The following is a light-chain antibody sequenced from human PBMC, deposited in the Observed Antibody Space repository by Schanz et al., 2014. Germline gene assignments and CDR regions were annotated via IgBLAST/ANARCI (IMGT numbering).Light chain of an antibody. CDR3: QQRNNWPIT. Sequence: EIVMTQSPATLSVSPGERATLSCRASQTISSNYLAWYQHKPGQAPRLLIYGASRRATGIPDRFSGSGSGTDFTLTISRLEPEDFAVYYCQQRNNWPITFGQGTRLEIK. CDR1: QTISSNY. V-gene: IGKV3D-20*02. J-gene: IGKJ5*01. CDR2: GAS.